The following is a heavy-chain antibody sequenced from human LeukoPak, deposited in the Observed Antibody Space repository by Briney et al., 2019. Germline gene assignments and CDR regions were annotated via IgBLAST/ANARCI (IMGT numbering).Heavy chain of an antibody. V-gene: IGHV3-11*01. CDR1: GFTFSDYY. CDR2: ISSSGSTI. J-gene: IGHJ4*02. D-gene: IGHD3-3*01. Sequence: GGSLRLSCAASGFTFSDYYMSWIRQAPGKGLEWVSYISSSGSTIYYADSVKGRFTISRDNAKNSLYLQMNSLRAEDTAVYYCARDHRDFWSGYEIEGYFDYWGQGTLVTVSS. CDR3: ARDHRDFWSGYEIEGYFDY.